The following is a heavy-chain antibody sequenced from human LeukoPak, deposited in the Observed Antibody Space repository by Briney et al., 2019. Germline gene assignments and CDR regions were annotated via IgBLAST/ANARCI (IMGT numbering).Heavy chain of an antibody. CDR1: GFTFSDYA. J-gene: IGHJ6*03. V-gene: IGHV3-64*01. D-gene: IGHD7-27*01. CDR2: ISSNGGSI. CDR3: ARGGGQNWGSGKYYYYYYYMDV. Sequence: GGSLRLSCAASGFTFSDYAMHWVRQAPGKELEYVSAISSNGGSIHYANSVKGRFTISRDNSKNTLYLQMGSLRAEDMAVYYCARGGGQNWGSGKYYYYYYYMDVWGKGTTVTVSS.